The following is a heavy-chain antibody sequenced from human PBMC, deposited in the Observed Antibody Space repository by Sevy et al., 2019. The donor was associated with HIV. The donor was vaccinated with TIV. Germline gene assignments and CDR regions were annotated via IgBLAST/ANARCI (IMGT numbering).Heavy chain of an antibody. CDR3: AREGCSRPQDY. CDR2: LSFGCGKI. J-gene: IGHJ4*02. D-gene: IGHD2-2*01. CDR1: GFAFYDYS. V-gene: IGHV3-21*06. Sequence: GGSLRLSCAASGFAFYDYSMSWIRQAPVKGLEWVATLSFGCGKINYADSVKGRFTISRDNSKNSFYLQMDSLRVEDTALYYCAREGCSRPQDYWGQGTRVTVSS.